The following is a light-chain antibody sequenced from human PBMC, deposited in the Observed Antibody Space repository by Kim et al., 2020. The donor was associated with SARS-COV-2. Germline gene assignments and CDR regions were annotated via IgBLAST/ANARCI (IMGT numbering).Light chain of an antibody. CDR1: SPNIGAGYG. Sequence: QSVLTQPPSVSGAPGQRVTISCTGSSPNIGAGYGVHWYQQLPGAAPTLLIYDNTNRPSGVPDRFSGSKSGTSASLAITGLQAEDEADYYCQSYDSSLSGSKVFGGGTQLTVL. V-gene: IGLV1-40*01. J-gene: IGLJ3*02. CDR3: QSYDSSLSGSKV. CDR2: DNT.